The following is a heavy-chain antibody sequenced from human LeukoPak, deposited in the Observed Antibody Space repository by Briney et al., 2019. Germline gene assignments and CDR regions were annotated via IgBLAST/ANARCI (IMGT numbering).Heavy chain of an antibody. CDR2: IYTSGNT. CDR1: GVTFSSYH. D-gene: IGHD6-13*01. J-gene: IGHJ4*02. Sequence: SETLSLTCTVSGVTFSSYHWGWIRQPAGKGLEWIGHIYTSGNTNYNPSLKSRVTMSVDTSRNQFSLRLTSVTAADTAVYYCAREEYSSSWYMFFGFWGQGALVTVSS. CDR3: AREEYSSSWYMFFGF. V-gene: IGHV4-4*07.